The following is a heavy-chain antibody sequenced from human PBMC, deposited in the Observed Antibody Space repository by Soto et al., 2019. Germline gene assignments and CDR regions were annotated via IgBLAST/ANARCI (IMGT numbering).Heavy chain of an antibody. V-gene: IGHV1-3*04. CDR1: GYTFTSNV. J-gene: IGHJ4*02. CDR3: AREEPYGYTRFDY. Sequence: QVQLVQSGAEVEKPGASVKVSCTASGYTFTSNVIHWMRQAPGQILEWMGWINTGNGNLKYSQKFQGRVSSTMDKSASTAYMELSSLSSEDTAVYYCAREEPYGYTRFDYWGQGTLVTVSS. D-gene: IGHD5-18*01. CDR2: INTGNGNL.